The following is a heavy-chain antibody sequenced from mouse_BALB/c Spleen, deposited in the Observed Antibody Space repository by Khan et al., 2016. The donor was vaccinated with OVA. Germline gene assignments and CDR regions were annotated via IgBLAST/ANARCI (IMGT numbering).Heavy chain of an antibody. J-gene: IGHJ4*01. CDR1: GYTFTHYG. V-gene: IGHV9-3-1*01. CDR3: ARPPYFSYVMVY. CDR2: INTYTGEP. D-gene: IGHD2-10*01. Sequence: VQLVETGPELKKPGETVKISCKASGYTFTHYGMNWVKQAPGKGLKWMGWINTYTGEPTYADDFKGRFAFSLETSASTAYLQINNLKNEDTATYFCARPPYFSYVMVYWGQGTSVTVSS.